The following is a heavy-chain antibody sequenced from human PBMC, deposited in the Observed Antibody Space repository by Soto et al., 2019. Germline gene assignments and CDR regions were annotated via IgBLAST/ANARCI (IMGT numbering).Heavy chain of an antibody. D-gene: IGHD4-4*01. CDR3: ARSDDSTSYPLDL. V-gene: IGHV1-2*02. CDR2: MNPRSGGT. Sequence: ASVKVSCKASGYTFTNYYMHWVRQAPGQGLEWMGWMNPRSGGTKYAQAFQDRVTMTRDASISTAYMEVTSLRRGDTAVYFCARSDDSTSYPLDLWGPGTLVTVSS. J-gene: IGHJ5*02. CDR1: GYTFTNYY.